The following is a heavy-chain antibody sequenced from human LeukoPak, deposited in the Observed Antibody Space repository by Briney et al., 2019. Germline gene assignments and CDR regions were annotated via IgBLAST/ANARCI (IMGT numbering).Heavy chain of an antibody. V-gene: IGHV4-34*01. CDR2: INHSGST. J-gene: IGHJ4*02. CDR3: ARGGGLRFLEWLSFPFDY. Sequence: SETLSLTCAGYGGSFSGYYWSWIRQPPGKGLEWIGEINHSGSTNYNPSLKSRVTISVDTSKNQFSLKLSSVTAADTAVYYCARGGGLRFLEWLSFPFDYWGQGTLVTVSS. D-gene: IGHD3-3*01. CDR1: GGSFSGYY.